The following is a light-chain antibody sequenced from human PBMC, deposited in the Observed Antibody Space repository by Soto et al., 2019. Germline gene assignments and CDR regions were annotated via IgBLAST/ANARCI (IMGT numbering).Light chain of an antibody. V-gene: IGKV1-5*01. CDR1: QSVSSS. Sequence: DIQMTQSPSTLSAFVGDIVTITCRASQSVSSSLAWYQQKPGKAPKLLIYDASTLESGVPSRFSGSGYGTEFTLTNNSLQPGDFATYYCQQYESFSPYTFGQGTRLEI. CDR2: DAS. J-gene: IGKJ2*01. CDR3: QQYESFSPYT.